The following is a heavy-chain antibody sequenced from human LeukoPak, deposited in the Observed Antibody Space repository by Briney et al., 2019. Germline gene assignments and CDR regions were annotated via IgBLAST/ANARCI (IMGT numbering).Heavy chain of an antibody. Sequence: ASVKVSCKASGGTFSSYAISWVRQAPGQGLEWMGWISAYNGNTNYAQKLQGRVTMTTDTSTSTAYMELRSLRSDDTAVYYCARVTAVAGNNWFDPWGQGTLVTVSP. D-gene: IGHD6-19*01. V-gene: IGHV1-18*01. CDR1: GGTFSSYA. CDR2: ISAYNGNT. CDR3: ARVTAVAGNNWFDP. J-gene: IGHJ5*02.